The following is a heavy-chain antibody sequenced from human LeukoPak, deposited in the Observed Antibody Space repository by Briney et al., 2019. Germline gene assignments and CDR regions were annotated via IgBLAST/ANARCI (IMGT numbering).Heavy chain of an antibody. V-gene: IGHV3-23*01. J-gene: IGHJ4*02. Sequence: GGSLRLSCAASGFPFTSYSMHWVRQAPEKGLEWVSAIGGTGGNIFYTDSVKGRFTISRDNSKNTLYLHMNSLRAEDTAIYYCVRDNYSYRLDVWGQGTLVTVSS. CDR3: VRDNYSYRLDV. CDR1: GFPFTSYS. D-gene: IGHD2-21*01. CDR2: IGGTGGNI.